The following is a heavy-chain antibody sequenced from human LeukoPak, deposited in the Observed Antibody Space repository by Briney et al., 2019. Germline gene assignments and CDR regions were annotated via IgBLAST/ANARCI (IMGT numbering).Heavy chain of an antibody. J-gene: IGHJ6*03. CDR3: ARDSGYDSWGNYYYYMDV. V-gene: IGHV1-2*02. Sequence: ASVKVSCKASGYTFTGYYIYWVRQAPGQGLEWMGWINPNSGGTNYAQKFQGRVTMTRDTSISTAYMELSRLRSDDTAVYYCARDSGYDSWGNYYYYMDVWGKGTTVTVSS. CDR2: INPNSGGT. D-gene: IGHD5-12*01. CDR1: GYTFTGYY.